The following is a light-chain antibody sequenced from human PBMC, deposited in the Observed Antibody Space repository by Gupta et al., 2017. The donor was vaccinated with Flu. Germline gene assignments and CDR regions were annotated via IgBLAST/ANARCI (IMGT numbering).Light chain of an antibody. CDR3: QSADSGVTPYVI. V-gene: IGLV3-25*02. CDR1: ALPKQY. J-gene: IGLJ2*01. Sequence: SYELTQPPSVSVSQGQTARITCPGDALPKQYAYWYQQKQGQAPVLMIYKDIDRPSGIPERFSGSSSGTTVTLTISGVQAEDEADYYCQSADSGVTPYVIFGGGTKLTVL. CDR2: KDI.